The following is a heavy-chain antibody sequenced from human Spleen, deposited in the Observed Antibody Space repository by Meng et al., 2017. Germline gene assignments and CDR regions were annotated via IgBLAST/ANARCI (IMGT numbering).Heavy chain of an antibody. CDR2: IYPGDSDT. D-gene: IGHD5-12*01. V-gene: IGHV5-51*01. J-gene: IGHJ3*02. CDR1: GYRFTTYW. Sequence: GGSLRLSCKGSGYRFTTYWIGWVRQMPGKGLEWMGIIYPGDSDTRYSPSFQGQVTISADKSINTAYLQWSSLKASDTAMYYCARQSTVASSDVFDIWGQGTMVTVSS. CDR3: ARQSTVASSDVFDI.